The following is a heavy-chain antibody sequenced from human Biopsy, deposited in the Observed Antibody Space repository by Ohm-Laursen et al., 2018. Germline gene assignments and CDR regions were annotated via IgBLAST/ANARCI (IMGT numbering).Heavy chain of an antibody. CDR2: IFYRGST. Sequence: GTLSLTCTVSGGSISNNNYYWGWLRQPPGKGLEWIGSIFYRGSTHYKPSLKSRVNISVDTSKNQFSLKLNSVTAADTAVYYCARDYDTSGYYYVSWGQGTLVTVSS. D-gene: IGHD3-22*01. CDR1: GGSISNNNYY. CDR3: ARDYDTSGYYYVS. J-gene: IGHJ5*02. V-gene: IGHV4-39*01.